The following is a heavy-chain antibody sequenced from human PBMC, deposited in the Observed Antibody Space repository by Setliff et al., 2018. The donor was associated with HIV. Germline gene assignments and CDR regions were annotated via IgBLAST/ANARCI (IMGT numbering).Heavy chain of an antibody. D-gene: IGHD3-22*01. CDR1: GGTFNIFS. J-gene: IGHJ4*02. CDR2: ISAYNGNT. CDR3: ARDGYYYDGSAYSTFDY. V-gene: IGHV1-18*01. Sequence: ASVKVSCKTTGGTFNIFSITWVRQAPGQGLEWMGWISAYNGNTNYAQQLQGRVTMTTDTSTSTAYMELRSLRSDGTAVYYCARDGYYYDGSAYSTFDYWGQGTLVTVSS.